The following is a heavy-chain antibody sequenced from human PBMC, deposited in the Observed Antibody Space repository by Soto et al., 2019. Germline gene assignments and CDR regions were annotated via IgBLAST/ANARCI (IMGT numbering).Heavy chain of an antibody. CDR1: GFTFSNFG. CDR3: AKDRDHYDSSDAFDI. Sequence: HPGGSLRLSCAASGFTFSNFGIHWVRQAPGKGLEWVAVIPYDGNNEWYADSVRGRFTISRDNSNNTLYLQMNSLRAGDTAVYYCAKDRDHYDSSDAFDIWGQGTMVTVSS. D-gene: IGHD3-22*01. V-gene: IGHV3-30*18. J-gene: IGHJ3*02. CDR2: IPYDGNNE.